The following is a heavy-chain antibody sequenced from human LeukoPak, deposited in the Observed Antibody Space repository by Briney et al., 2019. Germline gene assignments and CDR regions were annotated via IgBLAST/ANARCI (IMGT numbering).Heavy chain of an antibody. CDR3: VRDGGVSGYDLLDY. D-gene: IGHD5-12*01. J-gene: IGHJ4*02. Sequence: GGSLRLSCAASGFTFSNYWMTWVRQAPGKGLEWVAHINQDGSEEHYIDSAKARFTISRDNAKNSLSLQMNSLRAEDTAVYYCVRDGGVSGYDLLDYWGQGTLVTVSS. V-gene: IGHV3-7*01. CDR1: GFTFSNYW. CDR2: INQDGSEE.